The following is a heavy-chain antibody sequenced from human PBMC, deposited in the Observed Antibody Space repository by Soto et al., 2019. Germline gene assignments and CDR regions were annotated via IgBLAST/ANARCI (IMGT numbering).Heavy chain of an antibody. D-gene: IGHD4-17*01. CDR2: IYYSGST. Sequence: PSETLSLTCTVSGGSISSYYWSWIRQPPGKGLEWIGYIYYSGSTNYNPSLKSRVTISVDTSKNQFSLKLSSVTAADTAVYYCARVLVGGYDYGDQRPEYYYYYYMDVWGKGTTVTVSS. CDR1: GGSISSYY. CDR3: ARVLVGGYDYGDQRPEYYYYYYMDV. J-gene: IGHJ6*03. V-gene: IGHV4-59*08.